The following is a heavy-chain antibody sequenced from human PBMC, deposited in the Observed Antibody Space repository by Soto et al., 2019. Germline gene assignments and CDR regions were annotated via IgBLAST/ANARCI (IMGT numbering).Heavy chain of an antibody. V-gene: IGHV4-59*01. CDR3: ANYYKRMSYFDY. D-gene: IGHD3-10*01. CDR1: GGSISSYY. Sequence: SATLSLTCTVSGGSISSYYWSWIRQPPGKGLEWIGYIYYSGNTKYDSSFMSSVTISFNTSKDKFTLTLCSVIAAVTAVDYCANYYKRMSYFDYWGQGTLVTVSS. CDR2: IYYSGNT. J-gene: IGHJ4*02.